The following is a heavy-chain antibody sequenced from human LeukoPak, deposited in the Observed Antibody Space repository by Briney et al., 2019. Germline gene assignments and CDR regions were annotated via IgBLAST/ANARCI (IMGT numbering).Heavy chain of an antibody. D-gene: IGHD2-15*01. V-gene: IGHV1-2*02. J-gene: IGHJ2*01. CDR3: ARDWPGISLHFDL. CDR2: INPNTGDT. Sequence: GASVKVSCKASGFTFNAYYIHWVRQAPGQGLEWMGWINPNTGDTNFAQKFQGRVAMTWDTSLSTAYMDLSRLTSDDTAVYYCARDWPGISLHFDLWGRGALITVSS. CDR1: GFTFNAYY.